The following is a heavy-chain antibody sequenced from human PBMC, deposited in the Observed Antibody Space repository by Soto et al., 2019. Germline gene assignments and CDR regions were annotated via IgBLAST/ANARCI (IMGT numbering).Heavy chain of an antibody. CDR2: ISGNGEII. CDR1: GFTFSNYY. V-gene: IGHV3-11*01. D-gene: IGHD4-17*01. J-gene: IGHJ4*02. CDR3: ARDVDADFRTDFDY. Sequence: GGSLRLSCAASGFTFSNYYIHWIRRAPGKGLEWISYISGNGEIIQYAASARGRFTISRDNAENSVYLEMDRLRAEDTALYYCARDVDADFRTDFDYWGRGTLVTVSS.